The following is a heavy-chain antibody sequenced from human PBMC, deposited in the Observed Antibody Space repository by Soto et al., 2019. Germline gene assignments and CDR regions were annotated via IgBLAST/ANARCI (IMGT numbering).Heavy chain of an antibody. J-gene: IGHJ2*01. CDR3: GSVGSGWYDGYFDL. V-gene: IGHV1-69*12. D-gene: IGHD6-19*01. CDR2: IIPIFGTA. Sequence: QVQLVQSGAEVKKPGSSVKVSCKASGGTFSSYAISWVRQAPGQGLEWMGGIIPIFGTANYAQKFQGRVTMTADESTSTAYMELSSLRSEDTAVYYCGSVGSGWYDGYFDLWGRGTLVTVSS. CDR1: GGTFSSYA.